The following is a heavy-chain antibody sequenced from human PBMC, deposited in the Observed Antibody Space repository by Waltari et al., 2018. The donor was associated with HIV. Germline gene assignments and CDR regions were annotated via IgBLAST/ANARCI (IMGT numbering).Heavy chain of an antibody. V-gene: IGHV6-1*01. J-gene: IGHJ3*02. CDR3: ARDRVLTGIYDAFDI. D-gene: IGHD7-27*01. Sequence: QVQLQQSGPGLVQPSQTLSLPCALSRDRVSRTRAAWNWIRQSPSRGLEWLGRTYYRSKWYNDYAVSVKSRITINPDTSKNQFSLQLNSVTPEDTAVYYCARDRVLTGIYDAFDIWGQGTMVTVSS. CDR1: RDRVSRTRAA. CDR2: TYYRSKWYN.